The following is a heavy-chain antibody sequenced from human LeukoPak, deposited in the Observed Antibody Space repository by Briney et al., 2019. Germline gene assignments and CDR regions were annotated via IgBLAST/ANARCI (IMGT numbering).Heavy chain of an antibody. CDR3: ARDRGWRSSGYYLYHFDY. D-gene: IGHD3-22*01. V-gene: IGHV3-7*01. J-gene: IGHJ4*02. CDR1: GFTFMDYF. Sequence: QTGGSLRLSCVASGFTFMDYFMSWVRQAPGKGLEWVASIKHNGGEKYYVDSVKGRFTISRDNAKNSLYLEMSSLRVEDTAVYYCARDRGWRSSGYYLYHFDYWGQGTLVTFAP. CDR2: IKHNGGEK.